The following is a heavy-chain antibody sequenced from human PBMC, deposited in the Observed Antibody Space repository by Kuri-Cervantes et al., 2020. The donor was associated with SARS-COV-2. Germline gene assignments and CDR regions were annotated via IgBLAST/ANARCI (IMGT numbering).Heavy chain of an antibody. CDR1: GFTFSSYS. V-gene: IGHV3-21*01. J-gene: IGHJ3*02. D-gene: IGHD3-10*01. CDR3: ARARMVRGVNGAFDI. CDR2: ISSSSSYI. Sequence: GGSLRLSCAASGFTFSSYSMNWVRQAPGKGLEWVSSISSSSSYIYYADSVKGRFTISRDNAKNSLYLQMNSLRAEDTAVYYCARARMVRGVNGAFDIWGQGTMVTVSS.